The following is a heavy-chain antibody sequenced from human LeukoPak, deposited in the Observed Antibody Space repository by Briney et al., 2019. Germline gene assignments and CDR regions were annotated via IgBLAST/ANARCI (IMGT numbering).Heavy chain of an antibody. Sequence: PSETLSLTCTVSGGSISSSSYYWGWIRQPPGTGLEWIGSIYYSGSTYYNPSLKSRVTISVDTSKNQFSLKLSSVTAADTAVYYCARDRYSGTYWGYFDYWGQGTLVTVSS. D-gene: IGHD1-26*01. CDR2: IYYSGST. V-gene: IGHV4-39*07. CDR3: ARDRYSGTYWGYFDY. CDR1: GGSISSSSYY. J-gene: IGHJ4*02.